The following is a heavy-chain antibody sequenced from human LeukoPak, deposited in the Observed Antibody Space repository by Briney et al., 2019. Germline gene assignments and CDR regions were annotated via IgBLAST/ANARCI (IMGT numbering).Heavy chain of an antibody. CDR2: IKQDGSEK. V-gene: IGHV3-7*01. Sequence: PGGSLRLSCAASGFTFGSYWMSWVRQAPGKGLEWVANIKQDGSEKYYVDSVKGRFTISRDNAKNSLYLQMNSLRAEDTAVYYCATGASGIAFDIWGQGTMVTVSS. CDR1: GFTFGSYW. J-gene: IGHJ3*02. D-gene: IGHD1-1*01. CDR3: ATGASGIAFDI.